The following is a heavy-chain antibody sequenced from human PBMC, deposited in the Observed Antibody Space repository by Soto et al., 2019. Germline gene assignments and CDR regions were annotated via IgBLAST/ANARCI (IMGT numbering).Heavy chain of an antibody. J-gene: IGHJ4*02. Sequence: QVQLVQSGAEVKKPGASVKLSCRTSGYTFTHYYIHWVRQAPGQGLEWLGIINPASGSTNYAQDLQGRVTLTMDTSTTTVSMDLSGLRAEDTAIFYCARDLAAGDHWGQGTLVTVSS. CDR2: INPASGST. CDR3: ARDLAAGDH. V-gene: IGHV1-46*04. CDR1: GYTFTHYY. D-gene: IGHD6-13*01.